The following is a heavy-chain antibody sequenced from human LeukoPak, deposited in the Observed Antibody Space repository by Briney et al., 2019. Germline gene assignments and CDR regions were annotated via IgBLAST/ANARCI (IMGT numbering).Heavy chain of an antibody. CDR2: IKQDGSEK. CDR3: ARGRTGWLRRKSYYYYYMDV. V-gene: IGHV3-7*01. Sequence: PGGSLRLSCAASGFTFSSYAMHWVRQAPGKGLEWVANIKQDGSEKYYVDSVKGRFTISRDNAKNSLYLQMNSLRAEDTAVYYCARGRTGWLRRKSYYYYYMDVWGKGTTVTVSS. CDR1: GFTFSSYA. D-gene: IGHD5-12*01. J-gene: IGHJ6*03.